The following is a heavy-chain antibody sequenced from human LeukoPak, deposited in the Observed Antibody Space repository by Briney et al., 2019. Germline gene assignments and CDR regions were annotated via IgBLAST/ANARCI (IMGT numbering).Heavy chain of an antibody. CDR1: GFTFSNFE. CDR2: ISTGGSIM. J-gene: IGHJ4*02. Sequence: GGSLRLSCAASGFTFSNFEMNWVRQAPGKGLEWVSYISTGGSIMHYADSVKGRFTISRDNAKNSLYLEMNSLRAEDTAIYYCARERYSGYYFDCWGQGTLVTVSS. CDR3: ARERYSGYYFDC. D-gene: IGHD5-18*01. V-gene: IGHV3-48*03.